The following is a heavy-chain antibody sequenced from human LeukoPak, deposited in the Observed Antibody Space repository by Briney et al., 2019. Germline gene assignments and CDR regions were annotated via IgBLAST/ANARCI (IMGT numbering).Heavy chain of an antibody. Sequence: SQTLSLTCTVSGDSTSSAPYYWSWIRQHPGEGLEWIGYIYYNGQTFYNPSLKSRVSISIDTSKNQFSLKLSSVTAADTAVYYCARGKEYVYYFDYWGQGTLVTVSS. CDR1: GDSTSSAPYY. CDR3: ARGKEYVYYFDY. D-gene: IGHD2-2*01. CDR2: IYYNGQT. V-gene: IGHV4-31*03. J-gene: IGHJ4*02.